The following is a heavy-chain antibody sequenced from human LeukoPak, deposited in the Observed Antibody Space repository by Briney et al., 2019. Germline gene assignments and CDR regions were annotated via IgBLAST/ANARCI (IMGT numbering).Heavy chain of an antibody. D-gene: IGHD3-22*01. CDR3: AKPYYDSSGVTHYFDY. V-gene: IGHV3-30*04. Sequence: GGSLRLSCAASGFTFSSYAMHWVRQAPGKGLEWVAVISSTGSNKYYADSVKGRFTISRDNSKNTLYLQMNNLRAEDTAVYYCAKPYYDSSGVTHYFDYWGQGTLVTVSS. J-gene: IGHJ4*02. CDR1: GFTFSSYA. CDR2: ISSTGSNK.